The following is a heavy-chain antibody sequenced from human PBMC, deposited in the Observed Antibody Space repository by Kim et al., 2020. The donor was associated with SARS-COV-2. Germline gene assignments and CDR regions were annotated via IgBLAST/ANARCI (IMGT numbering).Heavy chain of an antibody. CDR1: GFTFSSYG. V-gene: IGHV3-30*18. Sequence: GGSLRLSCAASGFTFSSYGMHWVRQAPGKGLEWVAVISYDGSNKYYADSVKGRFTISRDNSKNTLYLQMNSRRAEDTAVYYCAKEEGSVYSSDWTYYYYGMDVWVQGTPVTVSS. J-gene: IGHJ6*02. CDR3: AKEEGSVYSSDWTYYYYGMDV. CDR2: ISYDGSNK. D-gene: IGHD6-19*01.